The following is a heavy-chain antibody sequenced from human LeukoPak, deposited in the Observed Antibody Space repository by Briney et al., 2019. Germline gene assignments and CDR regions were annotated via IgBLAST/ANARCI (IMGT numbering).Heavy chain of an antibody. V-gene: IGHV1-2*02. J-gene: IGHJ4*02. CDR1: GYTFTGYY. CDR2: INPNSGGT. D-gene: IGHD5-24*01. CDR3: ARFSRRDGYNRIDY. Sequence: ASVKVSCKASGYTFTGYYMHWVRQAPGQGLEWMGWINPNSGGTNYAQKFQGRVTMTRDTSISTAYMELSSLRSEDTAVYYCARFSRRDGYNRIDYWGQGTLVTVSS.